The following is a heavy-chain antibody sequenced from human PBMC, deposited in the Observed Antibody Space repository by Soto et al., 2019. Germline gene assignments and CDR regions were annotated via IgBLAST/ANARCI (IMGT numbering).Heavy chain of an antibody. J-gene: IGHJ6*02. CDR2: IIPIFGTA. Sequence: QVQLVQSGAEVQKPGSSVKVSCKASGGTFSSYAISWVRQAPGQGLEWMGGIIPIFGTANYAQKFQGRVTITADESTSTAYMELSSLRSEDTAVYYCASPYGSGSEDYYYGMDVWGQGTTVTVSS. CDR3: ASPYGSGSEDYYYGMDV. CDR1: GGTFSSYA. D-gene: IGHD3-10*01. V-gene: IGHV1-69*01.